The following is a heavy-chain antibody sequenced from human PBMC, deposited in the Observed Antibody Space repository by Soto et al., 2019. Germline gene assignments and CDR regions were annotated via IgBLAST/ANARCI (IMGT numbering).Heavy chain of an antibody. CDR2: ISYDGSNK. CDR3: AGDQYPTTNYDFWSGPNWFDP. V-gene: IGHV3-30-3*01. J-gene: IGHJ5*02. Sequence: GGSLRLSCAASGFTFSSYAMHWVRQAPGKGLEWVAVISYDGSNKYYADSVKGRFTISRDNSKNTLYLQMNSLRAEDTAVYYCAGDQYPTTNYDFWSGPNWFDPWGQGTLVTVSS. CDR1: GFTFSSYA. D-gene: IGHD3-3*01.